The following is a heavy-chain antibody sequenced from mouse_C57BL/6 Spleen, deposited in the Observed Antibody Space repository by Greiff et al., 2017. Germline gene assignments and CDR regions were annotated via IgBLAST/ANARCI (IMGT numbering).Heavy chain of an antibody. CDR3: ARAVDYFDY. Sequence: EVMLVESEGGLVQPGSSMKLSCTASGFTFSDYYMAWVRQVPEKGLEWVANINYDGSSTYYLDSLKSRFIISIDNAKNMLYRQMSSLKSEDTATYYCARAVDYFDYWGQGTTLTVSS. J-gene: IGHJ2*01. V-gene: IGHV5-16*01. CDR1: GFTFSDYY. CDR2: INYDGSST.